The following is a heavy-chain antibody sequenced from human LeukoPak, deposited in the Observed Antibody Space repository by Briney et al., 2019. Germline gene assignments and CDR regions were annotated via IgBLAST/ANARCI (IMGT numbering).Heavy chain of an antibody. CDR2: SHKSGST. Sequence: SETPSLTCAVSGGSISNYHWTWIRQSPGKTLEWIGCSHKSGSTHYNPSLRSRVTISGDTSKNQFSLKLSSVTAADTAVYYCARGYYDYVWGSYRPGAHFDYWGQGTLVTVSS. CDR3: ARGYYDYVWGSYRPGAHFDY. V-gene: IGHV4-59*08. CDR1: GGSISNYH. D-gene: IGHD3-16*02. J-gene: IGHJ4*02.